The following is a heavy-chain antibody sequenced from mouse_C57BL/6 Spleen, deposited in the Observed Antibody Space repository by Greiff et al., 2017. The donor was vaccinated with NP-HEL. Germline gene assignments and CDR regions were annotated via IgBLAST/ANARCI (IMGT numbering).Heavy chain of an antibody. CDR3: TKAYYSNRYFFDY. V-gene: IGHV14-1*01. D-gene: IGHD2-5*01. J-gene: IGHJ2*01. CDR2: IDPEDGDT. CDR1: GFNFKDYY. Sequence: VQLQQSGAELVRPGASVKLSCTASGFNFKDYYMHWVKQRPEQGLEWIGRIDPEDGDTEYAPKFQGKATMTADTSSNTAYLQLSSLTSEDTAVYYCTKAYYSNRYFFDYWGQGTTLTVSS.